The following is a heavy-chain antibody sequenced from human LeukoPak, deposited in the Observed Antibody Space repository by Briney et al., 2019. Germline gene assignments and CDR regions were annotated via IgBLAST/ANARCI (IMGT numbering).Heavy chain of an antibody. J-gene: IGHJ4*02. CDR3: AKDPTWGYSYGWDPDY. CDR2: ISGSGGST. D-gene: IGHD5-18*01. CDR1: GFTFNSYA. V-gene: IGHV3-23*01. Sequence: GGSLRLSCAASGFTFNSYAMSWVRQAPGKGLEWVSAISGSGGSTYYADSVKGRFTISRDNSKNTLYLQMNSLRAEDTAVYYCAKDPTWGYSYGWDPDYWGQGTLVTVSS.